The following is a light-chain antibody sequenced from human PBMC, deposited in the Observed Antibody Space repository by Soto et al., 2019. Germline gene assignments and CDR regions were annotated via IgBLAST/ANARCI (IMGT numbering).Light chain of an antibody. CDR2: KAS. CDR3: LQDYNYPWT. J-gene: IGKJ1*01. Sequence: DIQMTQSPSTLSASVGDRVTITCRASQTINSWLAWYQQKPGKAPKLLIYKASYLQSWVPSTFSGSGSGTEFTLTISSLQPDDFATYYCLQDYNYPWTFGQGTKVDIK. V-gene: IGKV1-5*03. CDR1: QTINSW.